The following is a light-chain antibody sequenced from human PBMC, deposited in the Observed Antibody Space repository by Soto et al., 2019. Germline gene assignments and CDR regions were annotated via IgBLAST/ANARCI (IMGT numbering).Light chain of an antibody. Sequence: CPARQSVRSWLAWYQQKPGRAPKFLIYDASSLVSVFPSRFSGSVSVTEFPLTLSTLQPDHVASYYLQLPDHLPGDFGGGTKVDIK. V-gene: IGKV1-5*01. CDR2: DAS. CDR1: QSVRSW. CDR3: QLPDHLPGD. J-gene: IGKJ4*01.